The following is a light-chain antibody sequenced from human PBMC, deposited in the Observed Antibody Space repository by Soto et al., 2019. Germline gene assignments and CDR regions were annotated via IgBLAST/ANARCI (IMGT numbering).Light chain of an antibody. CDR3: QQYGSSIT. CDR2: QTS. J-gene: IGKJ5*01. V-gene: IGKV3-20*01. Sequence: EIVLTQSPATLSSFPGDRVTLSCRASQYINTRLAWYQHRPGQAPRLLIYQTSLRAAGIPARFSASGSGTDFTLTINRLEPEDFAVYYCQQYGSSITFGQGTRLEIK. CDR1: QYINTR.